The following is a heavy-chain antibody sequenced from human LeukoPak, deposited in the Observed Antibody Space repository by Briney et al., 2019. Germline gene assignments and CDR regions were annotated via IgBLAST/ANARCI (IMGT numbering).Heavy chain of an antibody. V-gene: IGHV3-7*01. D-gene: IGHD4/OR15-4a*01. CDR1: GFAFSDFW. J-gene: IGHJ4*02. CDR3: ATSHDGAGND. CDR2: VRHDGSAK. Sequence: PGGSLRLSCAASGFAFSDFWMSWVRQAPGKGLEWVANVRHDGSAKYYVPSVRGRFTISRDNAKNSLYLQMNSLTVEDTAVYYCATSHDGAGNDWGQGTLVTVSS.